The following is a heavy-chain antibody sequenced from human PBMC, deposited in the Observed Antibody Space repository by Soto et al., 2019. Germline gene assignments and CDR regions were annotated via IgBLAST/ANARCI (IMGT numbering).Heavy chain of an antibody. D-gene: IGHD2-15*01. V-gene: IGHV3-74*01. CDR2: INSDGSST. Sequence: EVQLVESGGGLVQPGGSMRLSCAASGFTFSSYWMHWVRQAPGKGLVWVSRINSDGSSTSYADSVKGRFTISRDTAKNTLYLQMTSLRAEDTAVYYCVRTSLVVAAATREDYWGQGTLVTVSS. CDR1: GFTFSSYW. J-gene: IGHJ4*02. CDR3: VRTSLVVAAATREDY.